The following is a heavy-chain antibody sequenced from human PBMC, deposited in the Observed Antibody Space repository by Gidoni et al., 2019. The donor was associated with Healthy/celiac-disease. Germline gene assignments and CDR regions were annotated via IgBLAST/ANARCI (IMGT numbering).Heavy chain of an antibody. D-gene: IGHD4-17*01. CDR2: ISGSGGST. CDR1: GFTFSSYA. J-gene: IGHJ4*02. CDR3: AKDHRSYGYGDYALDY. V-gene: IGHV3-23*01. Sequence: EVQLLESGGGLVQPGGSLRLSCAASGFTFSSYAMSWVRQAPGKGLEWVSAISGSGGSTYYADSVKGRFTISRDNSKNTLYLQMNSLRAEDTAVYYCAKDHRSYGYGDYALDYWGQGTLVTVSS.